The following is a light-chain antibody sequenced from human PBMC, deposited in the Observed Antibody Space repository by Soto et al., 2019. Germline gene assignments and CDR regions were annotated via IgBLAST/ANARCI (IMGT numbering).Light chain of an antibody. Sequence: QSVLTQPASVSGSPGQSITISCTGTASDVGGSNLVSWYQQYPGKAPKLIIYEGRRRPSGVSGRFSGSKSGNTASLTNSGLQAEDEADYYCCSFASSSTFYVFGTGTKVTVL. CDR3: CSFASSSTFYV. CDR1: ASDVGGSNL. V-gene: IGLV2-23*01. CDR2: EGR. J-gene: IGLJ1*01.